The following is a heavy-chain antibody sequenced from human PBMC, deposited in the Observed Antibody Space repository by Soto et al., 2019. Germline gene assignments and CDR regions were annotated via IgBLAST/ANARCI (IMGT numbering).Heavy chain of an antibody. CDR1: GGSFSGYY. D-gene: IGHD1-26*01. CDR2: INHSGST. Sequence: QVQLQQWGAGLLKPSETLSLTCAVYGGSFSGYYWRWIRQPPGKGLEWIGEINHSGSTNYNPSLKSRVTISVDTSKNQFSLKLSSVTAADTAVYYCARGLLVGGAEGGLFDYWGQGTLVTVSS. CDR3: ARGLLVGGAEGGLFDY. J-gene: IGHJ4*02. V-gene: IGHV4-34*01.